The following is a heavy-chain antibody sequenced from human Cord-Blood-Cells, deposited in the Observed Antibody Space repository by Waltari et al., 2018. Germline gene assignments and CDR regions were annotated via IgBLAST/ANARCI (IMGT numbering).Heavy chain of an antibody. V-gene: IGHV3-30*18. J-gene: IGHJ4*02. CDR1: GFTFSSYG. CDR3: AKSFKGSWYYFDY. Sequence: QVQLVESGGGVVQPGRSLRLSCAASGFTFSSYGMHWVRQAPGKGLEWVAVISYDGSNKYYADSVKGRFTISRDNSKNTLYLQMNSLRAEDTAVYYCAKSFKGSWYYFDYWGQGTLVTVSS. D-gene: IGHD6-13*01. CDR2: ISYDGSNK.